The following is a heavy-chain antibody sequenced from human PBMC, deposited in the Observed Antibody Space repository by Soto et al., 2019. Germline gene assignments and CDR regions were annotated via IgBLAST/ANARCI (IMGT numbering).Heavy chain of an antibody. Sequence: SETLSLTCTVSGVPVSSGSYYWTWIRQPPGKGLEWIGYVYYSGNTNYNPSLKSRVTVSIDTSDNQFSLKLTSVTAADTAVYYCAREIMGARYGLDVWGQGTTVTVS. V-gene: IGHV4-61*01. CDR2: VYYSGNT. J-gene: IGHJ6*02. CDR1: GVPVSSGSYY. D-gene: IGHD2-8*01. CDR3: AREIMGARYGLDV.